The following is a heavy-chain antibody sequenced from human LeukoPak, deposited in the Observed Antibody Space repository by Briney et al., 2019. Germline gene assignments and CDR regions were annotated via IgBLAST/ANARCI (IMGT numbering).Heavy chain of an antibody. V-gene: IGHV4-34*01. D-gene: IGHD6-19*01. Sequence: SETLSLTCAVYGGSFSGYYWSWIRQPPGKGLEWIGEINHSGSTNYNPSLKSRVTISVDMSKNQFSLKLSSVTAADTAVYYCARGRIAVARRRWFDPWGQGTLVTVSS. CDR1: GGSFSGYY. CDR2: INHSGST. CDR3: ARGRIAVARRRWFDP. J-gene: IGHJ5*02.